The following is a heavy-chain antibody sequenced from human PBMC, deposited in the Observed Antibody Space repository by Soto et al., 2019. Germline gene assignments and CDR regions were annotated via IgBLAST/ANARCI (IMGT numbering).Heavy chain of an antibody. Sequence: EVQLVESGGGLFQPGGSLRLSCAASGFTFSSYAMPWVRQAPGKGLEYVSAISSNGGSTYYANSVKGRFTISRDNSKNTLYLQMGSLRAEDMAVYYCARDGLRQYAFDIWGQGTMVTVSS. CDR3: ARDGLRQYAFDI. V-gene: IGHV3-64*01. CDR1: GFTFSSYA. D-gene: IGHD4-17*01. J-gene: IGHJ3*02. CDR2: ISSNGGST.